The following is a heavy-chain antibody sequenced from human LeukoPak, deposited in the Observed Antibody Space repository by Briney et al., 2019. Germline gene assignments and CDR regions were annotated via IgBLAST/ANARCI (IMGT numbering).Heavy chain of an antibody. D-gene: IGHD1-1*01. CDR3: ARDHNYAFDN. CDR1: GFPFMEYS. CDR2: IVIERGNT. Sequence: GGSLVLSCTASGFPFMEYSMDWVRQARGEGLEWISYIVIERGNTKYADSVRGRFTISADKAKSSLYLQMNSLRVEDTAVYYCARDHNYAFDNWGQGTLVSVAS. J-gene: IGHJ4*02. V-gene: IGHV3-48*01.